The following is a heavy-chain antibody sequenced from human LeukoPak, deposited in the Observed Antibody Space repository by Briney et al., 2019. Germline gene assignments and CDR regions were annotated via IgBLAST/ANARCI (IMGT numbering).Heavy chain of an antibody. CDR3: ARYKGGALSGDGFDF. V-gene: IGHV4-34*01. CDR1: GGSFSGYY. CDR2: INHSGST. J-gene: IGHJ4*02. Sequence: PSETLSLTCAVYGGSFSGYYWSWIRQPPGKGLEWIGEINHSGSTNYNPPLKSRVTISVDTSKNRFSLKLSSVTAADTAVYYCARYKGGALSGDGFDFWGQGTLVTVSS. D-gene: IGHD4-17*01.